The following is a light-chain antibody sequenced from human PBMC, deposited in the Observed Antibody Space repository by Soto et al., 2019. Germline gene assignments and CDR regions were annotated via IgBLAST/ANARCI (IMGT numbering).Light chain of an antibody. V-gene: IGKV1-39*01. CDR2: AAS. Sequence: DIQMTQSPSSLSASAGDRVTITCRASQSMNNYVNWYQQKPGKAPQLLIYAASSLQSGVPPRFSGRGSGTEFTLAISSLQPEDLATYYGQQSYSTPYTFGQGTKREI. J-gene: IGKJ2*01. CDR3: QQSYSTPYT. CDR1: QSMNNY.